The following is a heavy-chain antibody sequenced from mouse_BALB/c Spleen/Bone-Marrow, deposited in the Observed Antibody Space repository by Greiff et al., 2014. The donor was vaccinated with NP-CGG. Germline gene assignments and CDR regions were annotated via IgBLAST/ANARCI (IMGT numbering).Heavy chain of an antibody. D-gene: IGHD2-12*01. CDR2: IHPSDSET. CDR3: ARQDVTTTSDY. CDR1: GYSFISYW. J-gene: IGHJ2*01. Sequence: QVQLQQSGAELVRPGASVKLSCKASGYSFISYWINWVKQRPGQGLEWIGMIHPSDSETRLNQKFKDKATLTVDKSSSTVYIQLSSPTSEDSAVYYCARQDVTTTSDYWGHGTTLTVSS. V-gene: IGHV1-61*01.